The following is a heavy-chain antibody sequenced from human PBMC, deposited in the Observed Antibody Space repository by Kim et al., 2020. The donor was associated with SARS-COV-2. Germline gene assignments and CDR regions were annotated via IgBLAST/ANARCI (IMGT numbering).Heavy chain of an antibody. D-gene: IGHD6-19*01. Sequence: GGSLRLSCAASGFTFDDYDMHWVRQAPGKGLEWVSYISGDGGSTYYADSVKGRFTISSDNTKNSLYLQMNSLRTEDTALYYCAKDVDAVADSSEYFQHWGQGTLVTVSS. J-gene: IGHJ1*01. CDR1: GFTFDDYD. CDR3: AKDVDAVADSSEYFQH. V-gene: IGHV3-43*02. CDR2: ISGDGGST.